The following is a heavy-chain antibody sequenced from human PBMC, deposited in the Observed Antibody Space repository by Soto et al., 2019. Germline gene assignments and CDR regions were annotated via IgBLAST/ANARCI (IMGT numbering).Heavy chain of an antibody. V-gene: IGHV3-23*01. CDR3: SKDQAVYRDSFDY. Sequence: GGSLRLSCAASGFTFSSYAMNWVRQAPGKGLEWVSAISGSGDSTYYADSVKGRFTISRDNSRSTLYLQMNSLRAEDTAVYYCSKDQAVYRDSFDYWGQGSLVSVSA. D-gene: IGHD4-17*01. J-gene: IGHJ4*02. CDR1: GFTFSSYA. CDR2: ISGSGDST.